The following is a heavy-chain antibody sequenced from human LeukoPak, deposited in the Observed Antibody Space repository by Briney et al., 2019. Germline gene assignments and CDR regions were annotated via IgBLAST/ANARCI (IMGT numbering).Heavy chain of an antibody. Sequence: GGSLRLSCAASGFTFGSYEMNWVRQAPGKGLEWVSYISSSGSTIYYADSVKGRFTISRDNAKNSLYLQMNSLRAEDTAVYYCARATYTAFDYWGQGTLVTVSS. CDR1: GFTFGSYE. D-gene: IGHD2-21*02. V-gene: IGHV3-48*03. J-gene: IGHJ4*02. CDR2: ISSSGSTI. CDR3: ARATYTAFDY.